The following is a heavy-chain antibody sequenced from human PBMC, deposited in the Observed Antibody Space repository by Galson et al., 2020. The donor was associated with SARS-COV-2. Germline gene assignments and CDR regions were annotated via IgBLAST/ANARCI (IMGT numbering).Heavy chain of an antibody. V-gene: IGHV4-39*01. Sequence: SETLSLTCTVSGGSISSSSYYWGWIRQPPGKGLEWIGSIYYSGSTYYNPSLKSRVTISVDTSKNQFSLKLSSVTAADTAAYYCARQPLLVPVDYWGQGTLVTVSS. D-gene: IGHD6-13*01. J-gene: IGHJ4*02. CDR3: ARQPLLVPVDY. CDR2: IYYSGST. CDR1: GGSISSSSYY.